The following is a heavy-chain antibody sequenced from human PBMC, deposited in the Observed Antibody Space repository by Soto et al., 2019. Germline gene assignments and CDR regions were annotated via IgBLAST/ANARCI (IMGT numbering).Heavy chain of an antibody. CDR3: ARGDCSGGSCYNLAFDI. D-gene: IGHD2-15*01. CDR1: GGTFSIYA. CDR2: IIPIFGTA. Sequence: GASVKVSCEASGGTFSIYAISWVRQAPGQGLEWMGGIIPIFGTANYAQKFQGRVTITADESTSTAYMELSSLRSEDTAVYYCARGDCSGGSCYNLAFDIWGQGTMVTVSS. V-gene: IGHV1-69*13. J-gene: IGHJ3*02.